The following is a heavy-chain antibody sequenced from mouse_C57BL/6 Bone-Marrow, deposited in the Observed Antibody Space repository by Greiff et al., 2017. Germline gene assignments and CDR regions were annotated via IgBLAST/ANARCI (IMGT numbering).Heavy chain of an antibody. V-gene: IGHV1-52*01. CDR1: GYTFTSYW. Sequence: QVQLKQPGAELVRPGSSVKLSCKASGYTFTSYWMHWVKQRPIQGLEWIGNIDPSDSETHYNQKFKDKATLTVDKSSSTAYMQLSSLTSEDSAVYYCALYDYDGAWFAYWGQGTLVTVSA. J-gene: IGHJ3*01. CDR2: IDPSDSET. D-gene: IGHD2-4*01. CDR3: ALYDYDGAWFAY.